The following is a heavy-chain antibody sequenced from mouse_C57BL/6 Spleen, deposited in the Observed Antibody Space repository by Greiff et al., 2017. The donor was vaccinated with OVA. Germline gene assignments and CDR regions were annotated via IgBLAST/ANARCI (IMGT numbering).Heavy chain of an antibody. V-gene: IGHV1-82*01. CDR1: GYAFSSSW. Sequence: VQLQQSGPELVKPGASVKISCKASGYAFSSSWMNWVKQRPGKGLEWIGRIYPGDGDTNYNGKFKGKATLTADKSSSTAYMQLSSLTSEDSAVYFCARGGLPFMDYWGQGTSVTVSS. D-gene: IGHD2-2*01. CDR3: ARGGLPFMDY. CDR2: IYPGDGDT. J-gene: IGHJ4*01.